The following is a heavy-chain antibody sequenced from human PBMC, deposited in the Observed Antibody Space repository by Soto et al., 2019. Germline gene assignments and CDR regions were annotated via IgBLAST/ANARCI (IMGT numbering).Heavy chain of an antibody. D-gene: IGHD3-10*01. V-gene: IGHV2-70*11. Sequence: SGPTLVNPTQTLTLTCTFSGFSLSTSGMCVSWIRQPPGKALEWLARIDWDDDKYYSTSLKARLTISKDTSKNQVVLTMTNMDPVDTATYYCARIRYGSGTYDYWGQGTLVTVSS. CDR2: IDWDDDK. CDR3: ARIRYGSGTYDY. CDR1: GFSLSTSGMC. J-gene: IGHJ4*02.